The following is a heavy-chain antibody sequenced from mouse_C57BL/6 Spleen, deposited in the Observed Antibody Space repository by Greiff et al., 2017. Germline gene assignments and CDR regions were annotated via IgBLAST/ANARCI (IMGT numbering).Heavy chain of an antibody. D-gene: IGHD4-1*01. CDR2: INPNNGGT. Sequence: EVKLVESGPELVKPGASVKMSCKASGYTFTDYNMHWVKQSHGKSLEWIGYINPNNGGTSYKQKFKGKATLTVTKTSSTAYMELRSLTSDESAVYYCARLGRGYAMDYWGQGTSVTVSS. CDR3: ARLGRGYAMDY. J-gene: IGHJ4*01. V-gene: IGHV1-22*01. CDR1: GYTFTDYN.